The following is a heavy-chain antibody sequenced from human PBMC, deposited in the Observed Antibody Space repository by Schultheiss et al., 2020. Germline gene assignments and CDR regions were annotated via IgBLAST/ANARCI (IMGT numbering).Heavy chain of an antibody. V-gene: IGHV4-61*01. Sequence: SETLSLTCTVSGGSVSSGSYYWSWIRQPPGKGLEWIGYIYSSGSTNYNPSLKSRVTISVDTSKNQFSLKLSSVTAGDTAVYYCARVRIAAAEFDYWGQGTLVTVSS. CDR3: ARVRIAAAEFDY. CDR1: GGSVSSGSYY. J-gene: IGHJ4*02. CDR2: IYSSGST. D-gene: IGHD6-13*01.